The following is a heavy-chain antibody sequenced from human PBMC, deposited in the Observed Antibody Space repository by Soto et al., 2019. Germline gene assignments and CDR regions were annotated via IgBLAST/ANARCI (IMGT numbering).Heavy chain of an antibody. CDR2: ISYDGSNK. CDR1: GFTFSSYA. Sequence: VGSLRLSCAASGFTFSSYAMHWVRQAPGKGLEWVAVISYDGSNKYYADSVKGRFTISRDNSKNTLYLQMNSLRAEDTAVYYCARDHDYDFWSGYVGYYYGMDVWGQGTTVTVSS. CDR3: ARDHDYDFWSGYVGYYYGMDV. D-gene: IGHD3-3*01. V-gene: IGHV3-30-3*01. J-gene: IGHJ6*02.